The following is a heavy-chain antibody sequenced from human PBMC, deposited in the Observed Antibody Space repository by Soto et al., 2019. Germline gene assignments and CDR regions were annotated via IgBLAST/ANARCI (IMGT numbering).Heavy chain of an antibody. CDR2: INPNSGGT. D-gene: IGHD6-6*01. V-gene: IGHV1-2*04. J-gene: IGHJ5*02. CDR3: ARHLSQLSSSPHNWFDP. Sequence: GASVKVSCKASGYTFTGYYMHSVRQAPGQGLEWMGWINPNSGGTNYAQKFQGWVTMTRDTSISTAYMELSRLRSDDTAVYYCARHLSQLSSSPHNWFDPWGQGTLVTVSS. CDR1: GYTFTGYY.